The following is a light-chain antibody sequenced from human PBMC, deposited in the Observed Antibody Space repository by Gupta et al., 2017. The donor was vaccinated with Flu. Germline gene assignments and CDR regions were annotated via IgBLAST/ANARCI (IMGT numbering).Light chain of an antibody. Sequence: SGDVGGYNYVSWYQQHPGKAPKLMIYEVSKRPSGVPDRFSGSKSGNTASLTVSGLQAEDEADYYCSSYAGSNNLVFGGGTKLTVL. CDR3: SSYAGSNNLV. V-gene: IGLV2-8*01. CDR2: EVS. J-gene: IGLJ2*01. CDR1: SGDVGGYNY.